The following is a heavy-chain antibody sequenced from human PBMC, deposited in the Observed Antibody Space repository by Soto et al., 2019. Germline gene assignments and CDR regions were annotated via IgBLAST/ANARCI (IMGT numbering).Heavy chain of an antibody. J-gene: IGHJ6*03. CDR2: ISSNGGST. CDR3: ARDRTLICFDWPHPYYYYYMDV. V-gene: IGHV3-64*01. D-gene: IGHD3-9*01. CDR1: GFTFSSYA. Sequence: EVQLVESGGGLVQPGGSLRLSCAASGFTFSSYAMHWVRQAPGKGLEYVSAISSNGGSTYYTNSVKGRFTISSNNSKNTLYLQMGSLKAEDMAVYYCARDRTLICFDWPHPYYYYYMDVWGKGTTVTVSS.